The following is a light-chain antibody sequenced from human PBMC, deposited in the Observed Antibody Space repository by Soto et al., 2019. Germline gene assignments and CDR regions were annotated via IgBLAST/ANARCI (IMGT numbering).Light chain of an antibody. CDR1: QGVGSY. Sequence: SPATLSLSPGERATLSCRASQGVGSYLAWYQQKPGQAPRPLIYDASNRATGIPARFSGSGSGTDFTLTISSLEPEDFAVYYCQQRSNWPTITFGQGTRLEIK. J-gene: IGKJ5*01. CDR3: QQRSNWPTIT. CDR2: DAS. V-gene: IGKV3-11*01.